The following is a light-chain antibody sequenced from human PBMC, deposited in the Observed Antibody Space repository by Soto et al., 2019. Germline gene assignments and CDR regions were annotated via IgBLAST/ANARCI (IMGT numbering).Light chain of an antibody. CDR3: SSYAASNNFYFV. CDR2: EVT. Sequence: QSALTQPPSASGSPGQSVTISCTGTISDVGGYNYVSWYQQYPGRAPKLMSYEVTKRTSGVSDRFSGSKSGNTASLTVSGLQAEDEADYYCSSYAASNNFYFVFGGGTKLTVL. J-gene: IGLJ3*02. V-gene: IGLV2-8*01. CDR1: ISDVGGYNY.